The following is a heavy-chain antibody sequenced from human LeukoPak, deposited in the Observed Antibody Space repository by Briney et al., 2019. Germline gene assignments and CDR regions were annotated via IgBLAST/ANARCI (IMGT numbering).Heavy chain of an antibody. CDR1: GGSSSSYN. CDR2: IYYSGST. V-gene: IGHV4-59*01. J-gene: IGHJ3*02. D-gene: IGHD6-13*01. CDR3: ARDSQQLVPVRGAFDI. Sequence: SETLSLNGTGSGGSSSSYNWSWIRQPPGHGLEWSGNIYYSGSTNYNPSLKSRVTISVDTSKNQFSLKLSSVTAADTAVYYCARDSQQLVPVRGAFDIWGQGTMVTVSS.